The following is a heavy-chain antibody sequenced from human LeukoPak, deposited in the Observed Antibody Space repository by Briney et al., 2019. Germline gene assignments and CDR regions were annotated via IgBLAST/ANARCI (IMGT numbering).Heavy chain of an antibody. CDR1: DDSITIYY. Sequence: SEALSLTCTVSDDSITIYYWSWIRQPPGKGLEWIGEINHSGSTNYNPSLKSRVTISVDKSKNQFSLKLSSVTAADTAVYYCARHNWNDRYDYWGQGTLVTVSS. D-gene: IGHD1-20*01. J-gene: IGHJ4*02. V-gene: IGHV4-34*01. CDR2: INHSGST. CDR3: ARHNWNDRYDY.